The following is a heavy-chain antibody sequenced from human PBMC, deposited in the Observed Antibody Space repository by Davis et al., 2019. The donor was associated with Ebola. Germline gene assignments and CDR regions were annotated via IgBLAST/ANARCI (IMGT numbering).Heavy chain of an antibody. V-gene: IGHV4-59*01. J-gene: IGHJ4*02. CDR1: GGYISGYY. CDR2: LYHGGGT. Sequence: MPSETLSLTCTVSGGYISGYYWSWIRQPPGKGLEWIGNLYHGGGTNYSPSLKSRLTISVDTSKNQFSLELSSVTAADTAVYYCARCSGGSCEFGLDYWGQGTLVTVSS. D-gene: IGHD2-15*01. CDR3: ARCSGGSCEFGLDY.